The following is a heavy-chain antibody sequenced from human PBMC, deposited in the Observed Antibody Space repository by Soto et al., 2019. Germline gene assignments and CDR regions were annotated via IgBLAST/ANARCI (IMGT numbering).Heavy chain of an antibody. Sequence: GASVKVSCKASGYTFTSYDINWVRQATGQGLEWMGWMNPNSGNTGYAQKFQGRVTMTRNTSISTAYMELSSLRSEDTAVYYCASCSGMAIYYYYYTDVWGKGTTVTV. CDR3: ASCSGMAIYYYYYTDV. CDR1: GYTFTSYD. D-gene: IGHD1-20*01. J-gene: IGHJ6*03. CDR2: MNPNSGNT. V-gene: IGHV1-8*01.